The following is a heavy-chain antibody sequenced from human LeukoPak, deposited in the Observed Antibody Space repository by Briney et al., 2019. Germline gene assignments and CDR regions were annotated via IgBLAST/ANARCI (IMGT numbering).Heavy chain of an antibody. J-gene: IGHJ6*02. V-gene: IGHV3-23*01. CDR3: AKQRITIFGVVNYYYGMDV. D-gene: IGHD3-3*01. Sequence: GGSLRLSCAASGFTFSSYAMSWVRQAPGKGLEWVSAISGSGGSTYYADSAKGRFTISRDNSKNTLYLQMNSLRAEDTAVYYCAKQRITIFGVVNYYYGMDVWGQGTTVTVSS. CDR1: GFTFSSYA. CDR2: ISGSGGST.